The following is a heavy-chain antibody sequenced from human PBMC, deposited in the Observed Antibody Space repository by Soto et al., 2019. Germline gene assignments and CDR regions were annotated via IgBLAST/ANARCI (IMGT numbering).Heavy chain of an antibody. CDR2: INHSGST. CDR3: ERVNGWNFYSAVLYCQYDMDD. D-gene: IGHD2-8*02. V-gene: IGHV4-34*01. Sequence: HSESLSPTGAVDGRLSSGYFCSWNSQPPGNGLEWIGEINHSGSTNYNPSPKRRVTISVETSKNQFSLKLSSVTFADRAVNNGERVNGWNFYSAVLYCQYDMDDWVQRTTVTVSS. CDR1: GRLSSGYF. J-gene: IGHJ6*02.